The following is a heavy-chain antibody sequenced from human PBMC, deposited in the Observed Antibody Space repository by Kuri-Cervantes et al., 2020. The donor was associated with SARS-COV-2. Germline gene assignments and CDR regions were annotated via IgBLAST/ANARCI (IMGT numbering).Heavy chain of an antibody. CDR3: ARSGYSYGPETQGAFDI. CDR1: GGSISSSSYY. CDR2: IYYSGST. V-gene: IGHV4-39*01. J-gene: IGHJ3*02. Sequence: ESLKISCTVSGGSISSSSYYWGWIRQPPGKGLEWIGRIYYSGSTYYNPSLKSRVTISVDTSKNQFSLKLSYVTAADTAVYYCARSGYSYGPETQGAFDIWCQGTMVTVSS. D-gene: IGHD5-18*01.